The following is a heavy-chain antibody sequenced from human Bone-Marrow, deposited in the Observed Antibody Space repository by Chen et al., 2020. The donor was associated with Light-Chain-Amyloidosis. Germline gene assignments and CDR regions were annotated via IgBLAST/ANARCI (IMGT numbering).Heavy chain of an antibody. V-gene: IGHV1-24*01. D-gene: IGHD3-3*01. CDR1: GHSFTELS. CDR3: ATVPHNFLEWVEKGSSFEI. J-gene: IGHJ3*02. Sequence: QVQVVQSGAEVKKPGASVKVSCNISGHSFTELSMHWVRQAPGKGLEWMGGFDPKEGKTIYAQRFQGRVTMTEDTSTGTASMELSSLRSEDTALYYCATVPHNFLEWVEKGSSFEIWGQGTMVTVSS. CDR2: FDPKEGKT.